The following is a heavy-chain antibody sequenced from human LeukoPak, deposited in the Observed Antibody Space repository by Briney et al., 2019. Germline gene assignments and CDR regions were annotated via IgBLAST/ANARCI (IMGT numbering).Heavy chain of an antibody. CDR1: GYTFTDYY. D-gene: IGHD2-21*01. Sequence: ASVKVSCKASGYTFTDYYIHWVRQAPGQGLEWMGWIDLNSGVTTYAQKFQGRVTMTRDTSISTAYMEVIRLRADDTAVYYCACQGVGVISRGGSFDYWGQGTLVTVSS. V-gene: IGHV1-2*02. J-gene: IGHJ4*02. CDR3: ACQGVGVISRGGSFDY. CDR2: IDLNSGVT.